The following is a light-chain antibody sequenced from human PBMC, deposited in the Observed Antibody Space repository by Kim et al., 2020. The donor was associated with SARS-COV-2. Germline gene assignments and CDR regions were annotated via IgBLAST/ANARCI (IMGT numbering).Light chain of an antibody. V-gene: IGKV1-27*01. CDR2: DAS. Sequence: ACVGDRVTITCRASQGISNYLAWYQQKPGKVPKHLIYDASTLQSGVPSRFSGSGSGTDFTLTISSLQPEDVATYYCQKYNSAPQTFGKGTKVDIK. CDR1: QGISNY. J-gene: IGKJ1*01. CDR3: QKYNSAPQT.